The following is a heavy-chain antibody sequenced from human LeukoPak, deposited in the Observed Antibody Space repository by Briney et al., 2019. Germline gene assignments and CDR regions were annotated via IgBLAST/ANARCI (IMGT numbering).Heavy chain of an antibody. CDR1: GFTLSSYW. D-gene: IGHD6-13*01. J-gene: IGHJ4*02. Sequence: PGGSLRLSCAASGFTLSSYWMHWVRQAPGKGLEWVSRINSDGSSISYADSVKGRFTISRDDAKNTLYLQVNSLRAEDTAVYYCGRAPYSSSWYLGYWGQGTLVTVSS. V-gene: IGHV3-74*01. CDR2: INSDGSSI. CDR3: GRAPYSSSWYLGY.